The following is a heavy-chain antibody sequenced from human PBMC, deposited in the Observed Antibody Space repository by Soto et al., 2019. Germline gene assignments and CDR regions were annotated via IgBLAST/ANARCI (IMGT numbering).Heavy chain of an antibody. V-gene: IGHV1-69*02. CDR1: GGTFSSYT. Sequence: QVQLVQSGAEVKKPGSSVKVSCKASGGTFSSYTISWVRQAPGQGLEWMGRIIPILGIANYAQKFQGRVTITADKATRTAYMELSSLRSVETAVYSCACLMSSGYYYGRDVWGQGTTGTVS. CDR3: ACLMSSGYYYGRDV. CDR2: IIPILGIA. J-gene: IGHJ6*02. D-gene: IGHD3-10*01.